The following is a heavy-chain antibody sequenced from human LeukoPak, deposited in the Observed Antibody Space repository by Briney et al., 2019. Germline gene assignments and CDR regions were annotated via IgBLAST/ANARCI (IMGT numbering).Heavy chain of an antibody. CDR2: INPNSGGT. D-gene: IGHD4-17*01. V-gene: IGHV1-2*06. J-gene: IGHJ5*02. Sequence: ASVKVSCKASGYTFTGYYMHWVRQAPGQGLEWMGRINPNSGGTNYAQKFQGRVTITADESTSTAYMELSSLRSEDTAVYYCARVSDDYGSPWGQGTLVTVSS. CDR3: ARVSDDYGSP. CDR1: GYTFTGYY.